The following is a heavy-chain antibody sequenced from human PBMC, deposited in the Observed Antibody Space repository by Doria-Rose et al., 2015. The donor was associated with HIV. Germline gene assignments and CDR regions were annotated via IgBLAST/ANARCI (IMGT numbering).Heavy chain of an antibody. J-gene: IGHJ4*02. D-gene: IGHD6-13*01. CDR1: GVSLSSPGMG. Sequence: TLKESGPVLVKPTETLTLTCTVSGVSLSSPGMGVSWIRQPPGKALEWLANTFSDDERSYKTSLKSRLNISRGTSKSQVVLTMTDMDPVDTATYYCARIKSSRWYHKYYFDFWGQGTLVIVSA. CDR3: ARIKSSRWYHKYYFDF. CDR2: TFSDDER. V-gene: IGHV2-26*01.